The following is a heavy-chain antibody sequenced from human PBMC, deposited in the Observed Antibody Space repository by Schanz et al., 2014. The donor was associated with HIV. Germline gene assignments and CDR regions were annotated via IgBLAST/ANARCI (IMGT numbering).Heavy chain of an antibody. V-gene: IGHV1-18*01. CDR3: ARGAAEMATMTPWRS. CDR1: GYIFTSNG. CDR2: ISPSNGNK. J-gene: IGHJ5*02. D-gene: IGHD5-12*01. Sequence: QVQLVQSGAEVKKPGASVRVSCKTSGYIFTSNGISWVRQAPGQGLEWMGWISPSNGNKNYAQKFQGRVTMTTDTCTSTAYMDLRSMRSDDTAVYYCARGAAEMATMTPWRSWGQGPLVTVSS.